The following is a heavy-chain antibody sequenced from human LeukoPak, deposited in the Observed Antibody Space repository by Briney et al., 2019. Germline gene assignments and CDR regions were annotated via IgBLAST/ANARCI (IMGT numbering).Heavy chain of an antibody. CDR1: GFTFSSYS. Sequence: GGSLRLSCAASGFTFSSYSMNWVRQAPGKGLEWVSYISSSSSTIYYADSVKGRFTISRDNAKNSLYLQMNSLRADDTAVYYCARDRLRLGELPILNKKNNYFDYWGQGTLVTVSS. V-gene: IGHV3-48*04. CDR3: ARDRLRLGELPILNKKNNYFDY. CDR2: ISSSSSTI. D-gene: IGHD3-16*01. J-gene: IGHJ4*02.